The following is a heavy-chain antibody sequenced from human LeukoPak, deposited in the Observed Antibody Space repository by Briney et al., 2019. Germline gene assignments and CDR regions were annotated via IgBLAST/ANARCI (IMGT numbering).Heavy chain of an antibody. J-gene: IGHJ4*02. CDR1: GFTFSSYA. D-gene: IGHD6-19*01. V-gene: IGHV3-23*01. CDR2: ISGSGGST. Sequence: PGGSLRLSCAASGFTFSSYAMSRVRQAPGKGLEWVAAISGSGGSTYYADSVKGRFTISRDNSENTLYLQMNSLRAEDTAVYYCAKGVRGWYSGVFDYWGQGTLVTVSS. CDR3: AKGVRGWYSGVFDY.